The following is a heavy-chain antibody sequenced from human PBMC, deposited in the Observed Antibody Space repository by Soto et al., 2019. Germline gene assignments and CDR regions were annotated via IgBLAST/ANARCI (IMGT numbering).Heavy chain of an antibody. V-gene: IGHV3-33*01. D-gene: IGHD6-19*01. Sequence: QVQLVESGGGVVQPGRSLRLSCAASGFTFSSYGMHWVRQAPGKGLEWVAVIWYDGSNKYYADSVKGRFTISRDNSKNTLYLQMNRLRAEDTAVYYCARDGSGRPRYYYYYGMDVWGQGTTVTVSS. CDR2: IWYDGSNK. J-gene: IGHJ6*02. CDR3: ARDGSGRPRYYYYYGMDV. CDR1: GFTFSSYG.